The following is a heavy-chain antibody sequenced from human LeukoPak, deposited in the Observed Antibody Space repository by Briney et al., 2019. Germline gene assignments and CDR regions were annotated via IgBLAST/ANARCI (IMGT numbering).Heavy chain of an antibody. V-gene: IGHV3-21*01. J-gene: IGHJ4*02. CDR3: AREMLVIPAAVDY. CDR2: ISLSGRFI. D-gene: IGHD2-2*01. CDR1: GFNFSAFS. Sequence: GGSLRLSCGASGFNFSAFSMSWVRQAPGKGLEWVASISLSGRFIYYADSLKGRFTISRDNAKNSVHLQANSLRAEDTAVYYCAREMLVIPAAVDYWGQGTLVTVSS.